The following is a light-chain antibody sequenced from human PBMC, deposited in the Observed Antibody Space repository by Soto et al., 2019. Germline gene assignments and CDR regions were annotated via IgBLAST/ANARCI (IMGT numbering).Light chain of an antibody. Sequence: ENVLTQSPGTLSLSPGERATLSCRASQSVSSSYLAWYQHKPGQAPRLLIYGASSRATGIPDRFSGSGSGTDFTLTISRLEPEDFAVYFCQQYGSSPFTFGPGTIVDIK. CDR2: GAS. CDR3: QQYGSSPFT. V-gene: IGKV3-20*01. CDR1: QSVSSSY. J-gene: IGKJ3*01.